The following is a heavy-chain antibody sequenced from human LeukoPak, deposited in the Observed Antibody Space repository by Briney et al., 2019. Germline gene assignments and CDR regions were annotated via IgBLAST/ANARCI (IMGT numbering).Heavy chain of an antibody. J-gene: IGHJ4*02. CDR1: GFTFSSYW. D-gene: IGHD3-16*01. CDR3: AKFGRSTSPVN. CDR2: INSDGSST. V-gene: IGHV3-74*01. Sequence: GGSLRLSCAASGFTFSSYWMHWVRQAPGKGLVWVSRINSDGSSTSYADSVKGRFTISRDNAKNTLYLQMNSLRAEDTAVYYCAKFGRSTSPVNWGQGTLVTVSS.